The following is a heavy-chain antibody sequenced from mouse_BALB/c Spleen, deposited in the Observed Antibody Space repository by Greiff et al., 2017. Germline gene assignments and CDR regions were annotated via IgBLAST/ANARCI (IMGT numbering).Heavy chain of an antibody. D-gene: IGHD2-1*01. CDR3: TGGNYAHYAMDY. CDR2: INPGSGGT. Sequence: VQLQESGAELVRPGTSVKVSCKASGYAFTNYLIEWVKQRPGQGLEWIGVINPGSGGTNYNEKFKGKATLTADKSSSTAYMQLSSLTSEDSAVYCCTGGNYAHYAMDYWGQGTSVTVSS. CDR1: GYAFTNYL. J-gene: IGHJ4*01. V-gene: IGHV1-54*01.